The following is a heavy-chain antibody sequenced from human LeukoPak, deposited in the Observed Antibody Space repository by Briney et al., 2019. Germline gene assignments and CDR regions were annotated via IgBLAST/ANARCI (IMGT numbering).Heavy chain of an antibody. CDR2: IYYSRST. D-gene: IGHD3-16*01. J-gene: IGHJ4*02. Sequence: SQTLSLTCTVSGGSISSGDYYWSWIRQPPGKGLEWIGYIYYSRSTYYNPSLKSRVTISVDTSKNQFSLKLSSVTAADTAVYYCARVPRRVDYRLDYWGRGTLVTVSS. V-gene: IGHV4-30-4*08. CDR1: GGSISSGDYY. CDR3: ARVPRRVDYRLDY.